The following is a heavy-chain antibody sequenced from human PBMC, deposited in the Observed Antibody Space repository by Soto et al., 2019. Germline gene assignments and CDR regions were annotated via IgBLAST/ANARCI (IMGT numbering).Heavy chain of an antibody. CDR1: GFSLSTSGVG. Sequence: QITLKESGPTLVKPTQTLTLTCTFSGFSLSTSGVGVGWIRQPPGKALEWLALIYWDDDKYYSPSLKSRLTITKDTSKNQVLLTMTNMDPVDTATYYCAHRSTYPPGRGAFDIWGQGTMVTVSS. CDR2: IYWDDDK. J-gene: IGHJ3*02. D-gene: IGHD1-26*01. V-gene: IGHV2-5*02. CDR3: AHRSTYPPGRGAFDI.